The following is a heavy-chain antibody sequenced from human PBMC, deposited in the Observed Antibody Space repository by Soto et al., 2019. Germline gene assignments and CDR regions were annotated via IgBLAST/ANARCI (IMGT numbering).Heavy chain of an antibody. J-gene: IGHJ4*02. D-gene: IGHD1-26*01. CDR2: MSYSGRT. CDR3: ARVGATAEFDS. CDR1: GGSISTYY. V-gene: IGHV4-59*13. Sequence: SETLSLTCSVSGGSISTYYWSWIRQPPGKGLEWIGYMSYSGRTDYNFSLKSRVTISGDTCKNQFSLKLSSVTAADTAVYYCARVGATAEFDSWGLGTLVTVSS.